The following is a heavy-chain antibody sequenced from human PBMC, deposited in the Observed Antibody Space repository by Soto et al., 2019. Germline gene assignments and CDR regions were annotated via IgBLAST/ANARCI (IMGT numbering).Heavy chain of an antibody. J-gene: IGHJ4*02. CDR3: ARGRPLSRSYYFDY. D-gene: IGHD3-10*01. CDR2: IIPIFGTA. Sequence: VTVYCKASRGTFSSHAIHWVRPAPGQGLEWMGGIIPIFGTANYAQKFQGRVTITADESTSTAYMELSSLRSEDTAVYYCARGRPLSRSYYFDYWGQGNLVNVSS. V-gene: IGHV1-69*01. CDR1: RGTFSSHA.